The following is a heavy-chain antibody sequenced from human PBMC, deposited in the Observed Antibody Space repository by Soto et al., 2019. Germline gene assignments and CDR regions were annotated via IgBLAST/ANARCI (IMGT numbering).Heavy chain of an antibody. CDR2: IYYRGSA. CDR3: ARDDTSRVALDY. J-gene: IGHJ4*02. V-gene: IGHV4-30-4*08. Sequence: SETLSLTCSVSHDSLNSDKYYWGCIRQPPGKGLEWIGNIYYRGSAYYNPSLQARVTISVDTSKNQFSLKLSSVTAADTAVYYCARDDTSRVALDYWGQGTLVTVPS. D-gene: IGHD2-15*01. CDR1: HDSLNSDKYY.